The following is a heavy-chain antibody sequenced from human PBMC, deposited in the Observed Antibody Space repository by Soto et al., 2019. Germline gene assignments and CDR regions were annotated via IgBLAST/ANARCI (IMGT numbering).Heavy chain of an antibody. V-gene: IGHV3-74*01. D-gene: IGHD4-17*01. CDR3: ATVFDD. J-gene: IGHJ4*02. CDR2: ISNEGTT. CDR1: GLTFSGHW. Sequence: GGSLRLSCAASGLTFSGHWMHWVRQAPGKGLVWVSRISNEGTTSYADSVKGRFTISRDDAKNTLYLQMNDLRAEDTAVYYCATVFDDWGQGTLVTVSS.